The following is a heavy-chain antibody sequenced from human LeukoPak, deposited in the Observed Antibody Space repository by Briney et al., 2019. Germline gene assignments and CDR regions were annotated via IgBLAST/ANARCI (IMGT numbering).Heavy chain of an antibody. CDR3: SKGNYYDSSAYNYMDV. CDR1: GFTFSTYS. D-gene: IGHD3-22*01. V-gene: IGHV3-30*02. Sequence: GGSLRLSCAASGFTFSTYSMHWVRQAPGKGLEWEAFIRYDGTNKYYADSVKGRFTISRDNSKNTLYLQMNSLRAEDTAVYYCSKGNYYDSSAYNYMDVWGKGTTVTVSS. J-gene: IGHJ6*03. CDR2: IRYDGTNK.